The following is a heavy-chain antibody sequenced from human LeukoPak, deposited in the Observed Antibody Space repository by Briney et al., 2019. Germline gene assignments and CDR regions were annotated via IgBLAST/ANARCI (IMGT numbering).Heavy chain of an antibody. V-gene: IGHV3-23*01. J-gene: IGHJ4*02. CDR1: GFTFSSYV. CDR2: ISGSGGST. Sequence: GGSLRLSCAASGFTFSSYVMSWVRQAPGKGLEWVSAISGSGGSTYYADSVKGRFTISRDNSKNTLYLQMNSLRAEDTAVYYCAKRYCSGGSCYSAPSSYFDYWGQGTLVTVSS. D-gene: IGHD2-15*01. CDR3: AKRYCSGGSCYSAPSSYFDY.